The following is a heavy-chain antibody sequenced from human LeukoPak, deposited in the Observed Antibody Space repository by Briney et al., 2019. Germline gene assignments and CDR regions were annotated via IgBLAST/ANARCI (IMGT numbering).Heavy chain of an antibody. CDR2: IYYSGST. V-gene: IGHV4-39*07. J-gene: IGHJ6*03. CDR1: GGSISSSSYY. Sequence: SETLSLTCTVSGGSISSSSYYWGWIRQPPGKGLEWIGSIYYSGSTYYNPSLKSRVTISVDTSKNQFSLKLSSVTAADTAVYYCARGKGVAIFEVVRPHRPYYMDVWGKGTTVTVSS. CDR3: ARGKGVAIFEVVRPHRPYYMDV. D-gene: IGHD3-3*01.